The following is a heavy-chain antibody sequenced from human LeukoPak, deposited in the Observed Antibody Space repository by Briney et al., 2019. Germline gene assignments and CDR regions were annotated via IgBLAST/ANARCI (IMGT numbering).Heavy chain of an antibody. Sequence: PGGSLRLSCAASGFTFSSYSMNWVRQAPGKGLEWVSVIYAGGATYYADSVKGRFTISRDTSKNTVSLQMNDVTADDTAIYYCTRDSANYHFAFWGQGTLVTVSS. V-gene: IGHV3-66*01. D-gene: IGHD4/OR15-4a*01. CDR1: GFTFSSYS. J-gene: IGHJ4*02. CDR3: TRDSANYHFAF. CDR2: IYAGGAT.